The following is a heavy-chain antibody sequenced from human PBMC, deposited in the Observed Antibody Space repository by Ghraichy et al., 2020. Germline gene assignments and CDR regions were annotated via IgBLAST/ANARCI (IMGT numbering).Heavy chain of an antibody. D-gene: IGHD2-8*01. CDR2: IRDNGANT. J-gene: IGHJ4*02. V-gene: IGHV3-23*01. CDR3: AKVPNDGDHYYFDY. CDR1: GFTFSSYA. Sequence: GGSLRLSCAASGFTFSSYAMSWVRQAPGKGLEWVSAIRDNGANTYYADSVKGRFTISRDNSKNTLFLQMNSLGAEDTAVYYCAKVPNDGDHYYFDYWGQGTLVSVSS.